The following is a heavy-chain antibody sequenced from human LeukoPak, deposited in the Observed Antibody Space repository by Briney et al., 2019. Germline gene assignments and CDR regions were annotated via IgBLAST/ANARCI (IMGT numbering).Heavy chain of an antibody. J-gene: IGHJ4*02. CDR1: GGSINNNGYY. CDR3: ARPGG. D-gene: IGHD3-10*01. CDR2: IYYSGST. V-gene: IGHV4-39*01. Sequence: SETLSLTCTVSGGSINNNGYYWGWIRQPPGKGLEWIGSIYYSGSTYYNPSLKSRATISVDTSKNQFSLRLSSVTAADTAVYYCARPGGWGQGTLVTVSS.